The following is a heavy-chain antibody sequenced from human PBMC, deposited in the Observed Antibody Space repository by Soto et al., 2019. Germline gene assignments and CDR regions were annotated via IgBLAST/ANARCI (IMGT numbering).Heavy chain of an antibody. D-gene: IGHD4-17*01. CDR2: IRTNGGST. J-gene: IGHJ4*02. CDR3: ARGDDYVPFDY. V-gene: IGHV3-64*01. Sequence: EVQLVESGGGLVQPGGSLRLSCAASGFIFSAYPMHWVRQAPGKGLEYVSAIRTNGGSTYYANSVKGRFTISRDNSKNTLYLQMGSLRAEDMAIYYCARGDDYVPFDYWGQGTEVTVSS. CDR1: GFIFSAYP.